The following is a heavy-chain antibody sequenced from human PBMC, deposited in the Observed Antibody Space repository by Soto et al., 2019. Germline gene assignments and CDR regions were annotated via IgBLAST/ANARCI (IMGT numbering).Heavy chain of an antibody. J-gene: IGHJ6*02. V-gene: IGHV4-59*08. D-gene: IGHD6-25*01. CDR2: IHYSGST. CDR3: ARQVSSAWPPYYYDMDV. CDR1: GGYISRYF. Sequence: SETLSLTGTGSGGYISRYFWSSIRQPPGRGLEWIGHIHYSGSTNYNPSLKSRVTISVDTSKNQVSLKLSSVTAADTAMYFCARQVSSAWPPYYYDMDVWGQGTTVTVSS.